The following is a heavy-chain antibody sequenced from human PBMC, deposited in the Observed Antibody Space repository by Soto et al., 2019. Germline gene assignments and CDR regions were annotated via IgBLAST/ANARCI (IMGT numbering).Heavy chain of an antibody. CDR2: IYYSGST. J-gene: IGHJ4*02. CDR1: GGSISSGDYY. CDR3: ARCPYYYDSSGYSQFDY. V-gene: IGHV4-30-4*01. Sequence: SETLSLTCTVSGGSISSGDYYWSWIRQPPGKGLEWIGYIYYSGSTYYNPSLKSRVTISVDTSKNQFSLKLSSVTAADTAVYYCARCPYYYDSSGYSQFDYWGQGTLVTVS. D-gene: IGHD3-22*01.